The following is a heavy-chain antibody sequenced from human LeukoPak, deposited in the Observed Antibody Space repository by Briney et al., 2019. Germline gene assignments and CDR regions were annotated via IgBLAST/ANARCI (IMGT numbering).Heavy chain of an antibody. CDR2: IRSKANSYAT. J-gene: IGHJ4*02. D-gene: IGHD5-18*01. CDR1: GFIFTAYG. CDR3: TVDTAMADFDY. Sequence: PGGSLRLSCAASGFIFTAYGMHWVRQASGKGLEWVGRIRSKANSYATAYAASVKGRFTISRDDSKNTAYLQMNSLKTEDTAVYYCTVDTAMADFDYWGQGTLVTVSS. V-gene: IGHV3-73*01.